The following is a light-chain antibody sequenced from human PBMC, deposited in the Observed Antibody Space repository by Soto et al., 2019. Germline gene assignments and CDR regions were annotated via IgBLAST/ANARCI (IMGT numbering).Light chain of an antibody. CDR1: SSNIGAGYD. CDR2: GNS. CDR3: QSYDSSLSALHV. V-gene: IGLV1-40*01. Sequence: QSVLTQPPSVSGAPGQRVTISCTGSSSNIGAGYDVHWYQQLPGTAPKLLIYGNSNRPSGVPDRFSGSKSGTSASLAITGLQAEDEADYYCQSYDSSLSALHVFGTGTKDTVL. J-gene: IGLJ1*01.